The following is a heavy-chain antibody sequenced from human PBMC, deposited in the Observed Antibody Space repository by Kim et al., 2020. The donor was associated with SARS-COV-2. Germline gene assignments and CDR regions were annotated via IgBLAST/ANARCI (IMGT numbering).Heavy chain of an antibody. J-gene: IGHJ3*02. Sequence: GGSLRLSCAASGFTFSSYEMNWVRQAPGKGLEWVSYISSSGSTIYYADSVKGRFTISRDNAKNSLYLQMNSLRAEDTAVYYCVGYCGGDCYSDLWADAFDIWGQGTMVTVSS. D-gene: IGHD2-21*02. CDR1: GFTFSSYE. V-gene: IGHV3-48*03. CDR3: VGYCGGDCYSDLWADAFDI. CDR2: ISSSGSTI.